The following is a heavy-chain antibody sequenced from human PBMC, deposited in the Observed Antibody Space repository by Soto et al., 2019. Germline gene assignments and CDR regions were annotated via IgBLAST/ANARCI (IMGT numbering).Heavy chain of an antibody. CDR1: GFSFSTYD. D-gene: IGHD2-15*01. CDR2: IRGSDHST. J-gene: IGHJ4*02. CDR3: VRGGWLDD. Sequence: GGSLRLSCAASGFSFSTYDMSWVRQAPGKGLEWVSVIRGSDHSTYYAASLNGRFTISRDNSKNTLYLQMDSLRAEDTAVYHCVRGGWLDDCGQGTMVTVYS. V-gene: IGHV3-23*01.